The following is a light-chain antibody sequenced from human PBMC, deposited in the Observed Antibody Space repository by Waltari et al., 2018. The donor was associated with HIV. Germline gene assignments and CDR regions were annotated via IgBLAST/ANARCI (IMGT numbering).Light chain of an antibody. J-gene: IGLJ3*02. CDR1: NIGSKN. V-gene: IGLV3-9*01. CDR2: RDN. CDR3: QLWDRSTGV. Sequence: SYELTQPLSVSVALGQTARLICGGDNIGSKNVHWYQQRPGQAPVLVIYRDNNRPSGIPERFSGSKSGNTATLTISRAQAGDEADYHCQLWDRSTGVCGGGTKLTVL.